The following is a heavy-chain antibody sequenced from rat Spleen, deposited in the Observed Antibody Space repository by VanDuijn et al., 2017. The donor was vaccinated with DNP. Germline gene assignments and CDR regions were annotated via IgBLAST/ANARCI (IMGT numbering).Heavy chain of an antibody. J-gene: IGHJ4*01. CDR1: GFTFSDYY. V-gene: IGHV5-20*01. CDR2: IRYDGGST. CDR3: TWGNVDA. Sequence: EVQFLESGGGLVQPGRSLKLSCAASGFTFSDYYMAWVRQAPTKGLEWVASIRYDGGSTYYRDSVKGRFTLSRDNAKSSLYLQMDSVGSEDTAPYYCTWGNVDAWGQGTSVTVSS.